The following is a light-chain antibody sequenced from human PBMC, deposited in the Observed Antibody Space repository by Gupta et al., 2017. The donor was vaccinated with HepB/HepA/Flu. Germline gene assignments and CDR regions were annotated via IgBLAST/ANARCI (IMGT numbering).Light chain of an antibody. V-gene: IGKV1-9*01. J-gene: IGKJ3*01. Sequence: DIQLIQSPSFLSASVGDRVTITCRASQGISSYLAWYQQKPGKAPKLLIYAASTLQSGVPSRFSGSGSGTEFTLTISSLQPEDFATYYCQQCNSYPSTFGPGTKVDIK. CDR1: QGISSY. CDR3: QQCNSYPST. CDR2: AAS.